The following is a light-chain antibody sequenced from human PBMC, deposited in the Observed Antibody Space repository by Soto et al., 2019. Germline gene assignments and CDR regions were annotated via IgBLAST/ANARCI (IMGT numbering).Light chain of an antibody. CDR1: SSDIGAYDY. V-gene: IGLV2-14*01. CDR2: EVN. CDR3: SSFSSITREV. J-gene: IGLJ2*01. Sequence: QSALTQPASLSGSPGQSITISCTGTSSDIGAYDYVSWFQQHPGKAPKLMISEVNNRPSGVSHRFSGSKSGNTASLTISGLQTEDEADYYCSSFSSITREVFGGGTKVTVL.